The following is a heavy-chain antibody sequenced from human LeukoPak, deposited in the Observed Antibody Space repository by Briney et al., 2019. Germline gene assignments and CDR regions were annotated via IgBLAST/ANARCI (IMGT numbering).Heavy chain of an antibody. CDR3: VRDYRGSSGAFDL. CDR2: ISSSSGDI. J-gene: IGHJ3*01. V-gene: IGHV3-21*01. D-gene: IGHD1-1*01. CDR1: GFIFSSYA. Sequence: PGESLRLSCRASGFIFSSYALNWVRRAPGQGLEWVSSISSSSGDIYYTDSVKGRFTISRDNARKSLYLQMNSLRVEDTAVYYCVRDYRGSSGAFDLWGQGTMVTVSS.